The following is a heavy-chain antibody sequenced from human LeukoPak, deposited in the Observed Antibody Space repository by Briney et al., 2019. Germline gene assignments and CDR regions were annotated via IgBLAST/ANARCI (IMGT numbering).Heavy chain of an antibody. CDR2: IIPIFGTA. J-gene: IGHJ6*03. V-gene: IGHV1-69*01. CDR1: GGTFSSYA. D-gene: IGHD2-2*01. CDR3: AGGYCSSTSCLWGFRYYYMDV. Sequence: SVKVSCKASGGTFSSYAISWVRQAPGQGLEWMWGIIPIFGTANYAQKFQGRVTITADESTSTAYMELSSLRSEDTAVYYCAGGYCSSTSCLWGFRYYYMDVWGKGTTVTVSS.